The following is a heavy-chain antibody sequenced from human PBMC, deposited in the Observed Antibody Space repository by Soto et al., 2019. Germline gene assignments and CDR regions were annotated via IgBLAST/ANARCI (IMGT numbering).Heavy chain of an antibody. Sequence: QAQIQQSGARLLKPSETLSLTCSVSGGSFTGYFYSWIRLSPGRGLEWIGEINDGGITKYSPSLKSRAIMSADKAKKQFSLRLTSVTAADTGVYYCAPTPRLLVPWGQGTPVVVSS. CDR1: GGSFTGYF. CDR3: APTPRLLVP. CDR2: INDGGIT. V-gene: IGHV4-34*02. J-gene: IGHJ1*01. D-gene: IGHD2-8*02.